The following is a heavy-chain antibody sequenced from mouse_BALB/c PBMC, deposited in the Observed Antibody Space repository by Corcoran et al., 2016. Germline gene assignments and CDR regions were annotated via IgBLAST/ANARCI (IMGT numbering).Heavy chain of an antibody. J-gene: IGHJ2*01. CDR2: ISYDGSN. CDR3: ARNPHYYGSSPYYFDY. CDR1: GYSITSGYY. D-gene: IGHD1-1*01. V-gene: IGHV3-6*02. Sequence: DVQLQESGPGLVKPSQSLSLTCSVTGYSITSGYYWNWIRQFPGNKLEWMGYISYDGSNNYNPSLKHRISITRDTSKNQFFLKLNSVTTEDTATYYCARNPHYYGSSPYYFDYWGQGTTLTVSS.